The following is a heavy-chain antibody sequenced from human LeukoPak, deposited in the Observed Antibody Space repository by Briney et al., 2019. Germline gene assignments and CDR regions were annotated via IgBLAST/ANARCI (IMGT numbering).Heavy chain of an antibody. CDR3: ARDENGYVWGSFRA. J-gene: IGHJ5*02. V-gene: IGHV4-61*02. Sequence: SETLSLTCTVSGDSISSGDYYWSWIRQPAGKGLEWIGRISSSGSTNYNPSLKSRVTISVDTSKNQFSLKLSSVTAADTAVYYCARDENGYVWGSFRAWGQGTLVTVSS. D-gene: IGHD3-16*02. CDR1: GDSISSGDYY. CDR2: ISSSGST.